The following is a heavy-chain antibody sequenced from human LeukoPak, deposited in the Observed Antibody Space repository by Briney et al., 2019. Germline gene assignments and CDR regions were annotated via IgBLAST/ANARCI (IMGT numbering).Heavy chain of an antibody. CDR1: GGSISSGGYY. J-gene: IGHJ4*02. CDR3: ARDKQPGDY. D-gene: IGHD5-18*01. Sequence: SETLSLTCTVSGGSISSGGYYWGWIRQHPGKGLEWLGYIFYSGGTHYNPSLKSRVTISVDTSKNQFSLKLSSVTAADTAVYYCARDKQPGDYWGQGTLVTVSS. V-gene: IGHV4-61*08. CDR2: IFYSGGT.